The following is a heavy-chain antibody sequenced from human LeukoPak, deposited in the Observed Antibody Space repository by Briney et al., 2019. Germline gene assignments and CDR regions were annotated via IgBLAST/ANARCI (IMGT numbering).Heavy chain of an antibody. V-gene: IGHV4-31*03. CDR1: GGSISSGGYY. CDR2: IYYSGST. D-gene: IGHD6-13*01. J-gene: IGHJ4*02. CDR3: ARAYPAGIAALYFDY. Sequence: PSETLSLTCTVSGGSISSGGYYWSWIRQHPGKGLEWIGYIYYSGSTYYNPSLKSRVTISVDTSKNQFSLKLSSVTAADTAVYYCARAYPAGIAALYFDYWGQGTLVTVSP.